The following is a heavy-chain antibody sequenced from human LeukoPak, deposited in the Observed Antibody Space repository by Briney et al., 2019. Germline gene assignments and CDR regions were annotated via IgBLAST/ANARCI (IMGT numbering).Heavy chain of an antibody. D-gene: IGHD1-26*01. J-gene: IGHJ4*02. Sequence: SESLSLTCTVSGGSISSDYWSWIRQPPGKGLEWIGYIYYIGSTNYNPSLKSRITISVDTSKSHFSLKLSSVTAADTAVYYCARVVGATGSSDYWGQGTLVTVTS. CDR1: GGSISSDY. V-gene: IGHV4-59*01. CDR2: IYYIGST. CDR3: ARVVGATGSSDY.